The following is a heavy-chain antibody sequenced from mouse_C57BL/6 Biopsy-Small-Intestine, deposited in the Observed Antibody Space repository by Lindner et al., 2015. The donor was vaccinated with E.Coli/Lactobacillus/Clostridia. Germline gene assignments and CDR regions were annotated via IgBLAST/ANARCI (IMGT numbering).Heavy chain of an antibody. CDR1: GFTFSDYG. CDR3: VRYGNYYFDY. J-gene: IGHJ2*01. Sequence: VQLQESGGGSVEPGGSRKLSCAASGFTFSDYGMHWVRQAPEKGLEWIAFISSDSYTIYYADTVKGRFTISRDNAKNTLFLQMTSLRSEDIAMYYCVRYGNYYFDYWGQSTTLTVSS. D-gene: IGHD2-1*01. V-gene: IGHV5-17*01. CDR2: ISSDSYTI.